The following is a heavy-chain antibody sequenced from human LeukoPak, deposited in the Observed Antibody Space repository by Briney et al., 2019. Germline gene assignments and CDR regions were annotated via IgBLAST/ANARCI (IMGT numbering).Heavy chain of an antibody. Sequence: PGGSLRLSCAASGFTFSSYAMSWVRQAPGKGLEWVSAISGSGGSTYYADSVKGRFTISRDNSKNTLYLQMNSLRAEDTTVYYCAKGYDYVWGSYPPTSAEYFQHWGQGTLVTVSS. J-gene: IGHJ1*01. CDR1: GFTFSSYA. D-gene: IGHD3-16*02. CDR2: ISGSGGST. CDR3: AKGYDYVWGSYPPTSAEYFQH. V-gene: IGHV3-23*01.